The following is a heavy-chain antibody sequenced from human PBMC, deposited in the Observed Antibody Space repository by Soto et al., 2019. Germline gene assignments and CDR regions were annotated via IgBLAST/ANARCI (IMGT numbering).Heavy chain of an antibody. CDR1: GFTFSSYA. V-gene: IGHV3-23*01. D-gene: IGHD5-18*01. Sequence: PGGSLRLSCAASGFTFSSYAMSWVRQAPGKGLAWVSAISGRGGSTYYADSVKGRFTISRDNSKNTLYLKMNTLRAEDTAVYYCAKGGYVDTAMVDCWGKGCRVTVSS. CDR2: ISGRGGST. CDR3: AKGGYVDTAMVDC. J-gene: IGHJ4*02.